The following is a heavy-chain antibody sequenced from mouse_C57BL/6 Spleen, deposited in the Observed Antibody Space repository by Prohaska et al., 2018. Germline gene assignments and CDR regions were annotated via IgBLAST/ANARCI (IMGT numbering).Heavy chain of an antibody. CDR2: IDPSDSYT. V-gene: IGHV1-69*01. D-gene: IGHD2-1*01. CDR3: ARRYYGNSQYFDY. J-gene: IGHJ2*01. Sequence: QVQLQQPGAELVMPGASVKLSCKASGYTFTSYWMHWVKQRPGQGLEWIGEIDPSDSYTNYNQKFKGKATLTVDKSSSTAYMQLSSLTSEDSAVYYCARRYYGNSQYFDYWGQGTTLTVSS. CDR1: GYTFTSYW.